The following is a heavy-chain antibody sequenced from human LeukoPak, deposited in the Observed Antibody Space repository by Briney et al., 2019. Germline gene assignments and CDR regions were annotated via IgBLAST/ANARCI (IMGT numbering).Heavy chain of an antibody. V-gene: IGHV1-2*02. CDR3: AREGYYYDSSGFDY. J-gene: IGHJ4*02. CDR2: INPNGGGT. D-gene: IGHD3-22*01. Sequence: ASVKVSCKASGYTFTGYYMHWVRQAPGQGLEWMGWINPNGGGTNYAQKFQGRVTMTRDTSISTAYMELSRLRSDDTAVYYCAREGYYYDSSGFDYWGQGTLVTVSS. CDR1: GYTFTGYY.